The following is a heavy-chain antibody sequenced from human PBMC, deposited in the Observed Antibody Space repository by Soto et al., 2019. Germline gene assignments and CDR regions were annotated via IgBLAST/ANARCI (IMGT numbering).Heavy chain of an antibody. CDR1: GGSISSAGYY. V-gene: IGHV4-31*03. CDR3: ARVDRYYYYGMDV. Sequence: QVQLQESGPGLVKPSQTLSLTCTVSGGSISSAGYYWTWIRQHPGKGLEWLGYIYYSGSTYYNPSLKSRVTTSVDTSKNEFSLRLTSVTAADTAMYYCARVDRYYYYGMDVWGQGTTVTVSS. CDR2: IYYSGST. J-gene: IGHJ6*02.